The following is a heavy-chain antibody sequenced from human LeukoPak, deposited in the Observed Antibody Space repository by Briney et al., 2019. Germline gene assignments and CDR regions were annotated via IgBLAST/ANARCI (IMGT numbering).Heavy chain of an antibody. V-gene: IGHV1-2*02. CDR3: ARVSGWKWEFDY. CDR1: GYTFTGYY. CDR2: INPNSGGT. J-gene: IGHJ4*02. Sequence: ASVKVSCKASGYTFTGYYMHWVRQARGQGLEWMGWINPNSGGTNYAQKFQGRVTMARDTSISTAYMELSRLRSDDTAVYYCARVSGWKWEFDYWGQGTLVTVSS. D-gene: IGHD6-19*01.